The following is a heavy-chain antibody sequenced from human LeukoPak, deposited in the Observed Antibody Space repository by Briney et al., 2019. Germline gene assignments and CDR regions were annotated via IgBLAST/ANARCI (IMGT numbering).Heavy chain of an antibody. D-gene: IGHD4-17*01. CDR2: IYSGGSA. V-gene: IGHV3-53*01. J-gene: IGHJ4*02. CDR3: ARARSYGERIDY. CDR1: GFTVSSNY. Sequence: PGGSLRLSCAASGFTVSSNYMSWVRQAPGKGLEWVSVIYSGGSAYYADSVKGRFTISRDNSKNTLYLQMNSLRAEDTAVYYCARARSYGERIDYWGQGTLVTVSS.